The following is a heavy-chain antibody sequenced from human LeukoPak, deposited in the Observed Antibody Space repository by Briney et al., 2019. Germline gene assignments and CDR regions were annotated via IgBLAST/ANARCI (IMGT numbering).Heavy chain of an antibody. J-gene: IGHJ5*02. D-gene: IGHD3-3*01. CDR3: ARLFFVIDT. V-gene: IGHV4-39*01. CDR1: GASISNSAYY. CDR2: VHYSGST. Sequence: SETLSLTCTVSGASISNSAYYWLWIRHPPGEGLECIRTVHYSGSTFYNPSLKSRVNISVDTSKNQFSLQLGPVTAADTAVYYCARLFFVIDTWGQGTLVTVSS.